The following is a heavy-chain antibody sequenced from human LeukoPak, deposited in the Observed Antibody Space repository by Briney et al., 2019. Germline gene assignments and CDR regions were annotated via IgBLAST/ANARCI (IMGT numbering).Heavy chain of an antibody. D-gene: IGHD4-17*01. J-gene: IGHJ4*02. CDR3: ATLKQTTVLSRDFDY. Sequence: GGSLRLSCAASGFSFSSYSMNWVRQAPGKGLEWVSSISSSSSYIYYADSVKGRFTISRDNAKNSLYLQMNSLRAEDTAVYYCATLKQTTVLSRDFDYWGQGTLVTVSS. CDR2: ISSSSSYI. CDR1: GFSFSSYS. V-gene: IGHV3-21*01.